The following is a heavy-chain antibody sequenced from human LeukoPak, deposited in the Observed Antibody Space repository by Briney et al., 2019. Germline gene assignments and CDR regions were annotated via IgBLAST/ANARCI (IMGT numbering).Heavy chain of an antibody. V-gene: IGHV1-18*01. D-gene: IGHD3-10*01. Sequence: ASVKVSCKASGYTFTSYGISWVRQAPGQGLEWMGWISAYNGYTNYAQNFQGRVTMTTDASTSTAYMELRSLRSDDKALYYCAKDGGSGIYGSGGGDYWGQGTLVTVSS. CDR3: AKDGGSGIYGSGGGDY. J-gene: IGHJ4*02. CDR2: ISAYNGYT. CDR1: GYTFTSYG.